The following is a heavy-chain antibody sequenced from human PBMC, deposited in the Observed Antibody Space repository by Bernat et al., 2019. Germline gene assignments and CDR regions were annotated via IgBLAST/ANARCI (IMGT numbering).Heavy chain of an antibody. Sequence: QVQLVQSGAEVKKPGASVKVSCKASGYTFTSYDINWVRQATGQGLEWMGWMNPNSGETGYAQKFQGRVTMSRDTSISTAYMELSSLRSEDTAVYYCARVQKLKVRGGAHYWYFDLWGRGTLVTVSS. J-gene: IGHJ2*01. V-gene: IGHV1-8*01. D-gene: IGHD3-10*01. CDR3: ARVQKLKVRGGAHYWYFDL. CDR1: GYTFTSYD. CDR2: MNPNSGET.